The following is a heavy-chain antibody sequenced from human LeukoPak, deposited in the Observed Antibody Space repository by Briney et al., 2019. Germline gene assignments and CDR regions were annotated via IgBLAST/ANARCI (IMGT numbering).Heavy chain of an antibody. D-gene: IGHD4-17*01. CDR2: ISADNGNT. CDR1: GNTFTSYD. V-gene: IGHV1-18*01. Sequence: GASVKVSCKASGNTFTSYDINWVRQAPGQGLEWMGWISADNGNTNYAQKLQGRVTMTTDTPTSTAYMDLRGLRSDDTAVYYCARGYDYGDYVGDFDYWGQGTLVTVSS. CDR3: ARGYDYGDYVGDFDY. J-gene: IGHJ4*02.